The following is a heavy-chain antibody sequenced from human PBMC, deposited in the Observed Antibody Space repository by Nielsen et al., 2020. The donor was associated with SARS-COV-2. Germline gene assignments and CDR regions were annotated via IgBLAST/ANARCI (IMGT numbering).Heavy chain of an antibody. CDR2: IYHSGST. Sequence: ESLKISCAASGFTFSDSYMSWIRQAPGKGLEWIGEIYHSGSTNYNPSLKSRVTISVDKSKNQFSLKLSSVTAADTAVYYCARFQRGPLLLGYYYYGMDVWGQGTTVTVSS. J-gene: IGHJ6*02. CDR3: ARFQRGPLLLGYYYYGMDV. V-gene: IGHV4-34*01. D-gene: IGHD2-2*01. CDR1: GFTFSDSY.